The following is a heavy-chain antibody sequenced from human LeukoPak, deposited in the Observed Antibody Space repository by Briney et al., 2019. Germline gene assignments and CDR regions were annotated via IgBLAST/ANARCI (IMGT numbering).Heavy chain of an antibody. J-gene: IGHJ4*02. CDR1: GGSFSGYY. CDR3: ARRPLYSRPFDY. V-gene: IGHV4-34*01. D-gene: IGHD6-13*01. Sequence: SETLSLTCAVYGGSFSGYYWSWIRQPPGKGLEWIGEINYSGSTNYNPSLKSRVTISVDTSKNQFSLKLSSVTAADTAVYYCARRPLYSRPFDYWGQGTLVTVS. CDR2: INYSGST.